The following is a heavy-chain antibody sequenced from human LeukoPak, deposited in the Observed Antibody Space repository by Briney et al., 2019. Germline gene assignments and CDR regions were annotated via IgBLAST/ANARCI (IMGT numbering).Heavy chain of an antibody. CDR2: IKEDGSEK. J-gene: IGHJ4*02. CDR3: VRGSSVDY. Sequence: PGGSLRLSCAGSGFPFSNYWMSWVRQAPGKGLEWVANIKEDGSEKYYLDSVKGRFTISRDNADNSLYLDMSGLRAEDTAVYYCVRGSSVDYWGQGTLVTVSS. CDR1: GFPFSNYW. V-gene: IGHV3-7*01. D-gene: IGHD6-19*01.